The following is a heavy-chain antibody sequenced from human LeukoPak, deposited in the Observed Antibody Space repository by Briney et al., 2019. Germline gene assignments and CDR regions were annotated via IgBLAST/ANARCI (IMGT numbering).Heavy chain of an antibody. Sequence: GGSLRLSCAASGFTFSSYSMNWVRQAPGKGLEWVPSISSSSSYIYYADSVKGRFTIPRDNAKNSLYLQMNSLRAEDTAVYYCARGYDFWSGYYSFDYWGQGTLVTVSS. CDR2: ISSSSSYI. CDR3: ARGYDFWSGYYSFDY. D-gene: IGHD3-3*01. CDR1: GFTFSSYS. V-gene: IGHV3-21*01. J-gene: IGHJ4*02.